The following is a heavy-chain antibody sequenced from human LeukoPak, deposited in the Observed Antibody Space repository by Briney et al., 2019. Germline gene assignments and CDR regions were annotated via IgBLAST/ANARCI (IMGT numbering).Heavy chain of an antibody. Sequence: PGGSLRLSCAASGFTFGDYAMHWVRQAPGKGLEWVAFIRYDGSNKYYADSVKGRFTISRDNSKNTLYLQMNSLRAEDTAVYYCAKPGIAAAGELNFQHWGQGTLVTVSS. CDR3: AKPGIAAAGELNFQH. CDR2: IRYDGSNK. V-gene: IGHV3-30*02. J-gene: IGHJ1*01. CDR1: GFTFGDYA. D-gene: IGHD6-13*01.